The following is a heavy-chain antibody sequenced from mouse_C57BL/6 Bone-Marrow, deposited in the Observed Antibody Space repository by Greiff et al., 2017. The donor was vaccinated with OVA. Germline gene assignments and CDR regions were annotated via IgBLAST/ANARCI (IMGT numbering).Heavy chain of an antibody. CDR3: ARTSSGYFAY. J-gene: IGHJ3*01. CDR2: IDPSDSYT. Sequence: QVQLQQPGAELVKPGASVKLSCKASGSTFTSYWMQWVKQRPGQGLEWIGEIDPSDSYTNYNQTFKGKATLTVDTSSSTAYMQLSSLTSEDSAVYYCARTSSGYFAYWGQGTLVTVSA. V-gene: IGHV1-50*01. CDR1: GSTFTSYW. D-gene: IGHD3-2*02.